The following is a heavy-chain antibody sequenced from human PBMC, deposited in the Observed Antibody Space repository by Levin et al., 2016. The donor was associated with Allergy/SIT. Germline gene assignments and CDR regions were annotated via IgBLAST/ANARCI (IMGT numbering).Heavy chain of an antibody. CDR2: INPNSGGT. Sequence: WVRQAPGQGLEWMGRINPNSGGTNYAQKFQGRVTMTRDTSISTAYMELSRLRSDDTAVYYCARVPYYYDSSGYYRSNYYYGMDVWGQGTTVTVSS. D-gene: IGHD3-22*01. V-gene: IGHV1-2*06. CDR3: ARVPYYYDSSGYYRSNYYYGMDV. J-gene: IGHJ6*02.